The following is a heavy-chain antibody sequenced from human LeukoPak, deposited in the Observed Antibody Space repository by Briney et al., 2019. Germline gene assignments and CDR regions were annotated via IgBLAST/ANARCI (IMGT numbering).Heavy chain of an antibody. CDR1: GGSFSGYY. J-gene: IGHJ2*01. CDR3: ARDFRRGEEGWYFDL. V-gene: IGHV4-34*01. D-gene: IGHD3-10*01. Sequence: SETLSLTCAVYGGSFSGYYWSWIRQPPGKGLEWIGEINHSGGTNYNPSLKSRVTISVDTSKNQFSLKLSAVTTADTAVYYCARDFRRGEEGWYFDLXGRAXXXXVXS. CDR2: INHSGGT.